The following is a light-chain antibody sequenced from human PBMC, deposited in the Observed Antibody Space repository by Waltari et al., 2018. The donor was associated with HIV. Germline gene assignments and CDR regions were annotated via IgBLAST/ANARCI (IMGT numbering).Light chain of an antibody. J-gene: IGKJ1*01. CDR3: LQHNRYPRT. CDR2: AAS. Sequence: DIQMTQSPSSLSASVGERVTITCRASQGIRNDVGWYQQRPGKAPKRLIYAASSLQSGVSSRFSGGGSGTEFTLTISSLQPEDFATYYCLQHNRYPRTFGQGTKVEIK. V-gene: IGKV1-17*01. CDR1: QGIRND.